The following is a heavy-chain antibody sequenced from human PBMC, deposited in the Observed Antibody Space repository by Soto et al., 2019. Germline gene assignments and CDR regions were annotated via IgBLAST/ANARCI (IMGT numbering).Heavy chain of an antibody. CDR1: GFTFSSYA. V-gene: IGHV3-23*01. Sequence: EVQLLESGGGLVQPGGSLRLSCAASGFTFSSYAMSWVRQAPGKGLEWVSAISGSGGSTYYADSVKGRFTISRNNSKNTLYLQMNSLRAEDTAVYYCAKDCTYYYYGMDVWGQGTTVTVSS. J-gene: IGHJ6*02. CDR2: ISGSGGST. CDR3: AKDCTYYYYGMDV.